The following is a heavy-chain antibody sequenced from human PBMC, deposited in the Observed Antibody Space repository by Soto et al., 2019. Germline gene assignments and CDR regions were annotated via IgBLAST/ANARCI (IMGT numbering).Heavy chain of an antibody. CDR3: ARLGDYYQTFDY. V-gene: IGHV4-59*08. CDR1: GSPISSYY. D-gene: IGHD3-22*01. Sequence: SETLSLTCSVSGSPISSYYWSWFRQPPGQGLEWLGYVYYTGTTTYNPSLKSRLTISLDTSKTQFSLKLGSVTAADTAVYYCARLGDYYQTFDYWGQGALVTVSS. CDR2: VYYTGTT. J-gene: IGHJ4*01.